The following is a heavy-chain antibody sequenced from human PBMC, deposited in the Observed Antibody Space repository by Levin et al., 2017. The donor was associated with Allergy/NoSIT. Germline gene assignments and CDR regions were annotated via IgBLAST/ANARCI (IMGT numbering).Heavy chain of an antibody. J-gene: IGHJ4*02. CDR3: ARRGDSSSSSSVAY. D-gene: IGHD6-6*01. V-gene: IGHV5-51*01. CDR1: GYSFTSYW. Sequence: GASVKVSCKASGYSFTSYWIGWVRQMPGKGLEWMGIIYPADSDTRYSPSFQGQVTISADKSISTAYLQWRSLKASDTAIYYCARRGDSSSSSSVAYWGQGTLVTVSS. CDR2: IYPADSDT.